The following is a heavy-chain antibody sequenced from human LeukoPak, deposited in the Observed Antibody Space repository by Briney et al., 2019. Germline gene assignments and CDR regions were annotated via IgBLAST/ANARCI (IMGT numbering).Heavy chain of an antibody. Sequence: GGSLRLSCAASGFTFGSYAMSWVRQAPGKGLEWVSYISGRGGSTFYADSVKGRLTISRDNSKNTLFLQMNSLKTEDTAVYYCTTSGNPSLVDIWGQGTMVTVSS. D-gene: IGHD1-26*01. J-gene: IGHJ3*02. CDR2: ISGRGGST. CDR3: TTSGNPSLVDI. CDR1: GFTFGSYA. V-gene: IGHV3-23*01.